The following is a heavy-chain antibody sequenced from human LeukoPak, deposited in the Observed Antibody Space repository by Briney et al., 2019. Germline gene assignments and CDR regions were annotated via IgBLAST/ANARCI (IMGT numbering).Heavy chain of an antibody. CDR3: AREGSGWYHDAFDI. V-gene: IGHV1-69*05. CDR2: IIPIFGTA. D-gene: IGHD6-19*01. J-gene: IGHJ3*02. CDR1: GGTFSSYA. Sequence: SVKVSCKASGGTFSSYAISWVRQAPGQGLEWMGGIIPIFGTANYAQKFQGRVTIITDESTSTAYMELSSLRSEDTAVYYCAREGSGWYHDAFDIWGQGTMVTVSS.